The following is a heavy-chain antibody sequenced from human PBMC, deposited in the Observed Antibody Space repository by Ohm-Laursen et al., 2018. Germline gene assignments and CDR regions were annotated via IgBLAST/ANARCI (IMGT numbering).Heavy chain of an antibody. V-gene: IGHV3-48*03. J-gene: IGHJ6*02. CDR3: AGVERGFLEWTTFYGMDV. Sequence: SLRLSCAASGFTFSSYEMNWVRQAPGKGLEWVSYISSSGSTIYYADSVKGRFTISRDNAKNSLYLQMNSLRAEDTAVYYCAGVERGFLEWTTFYGMDVWGQGTTVTVSS. CDR1: GFTFSSYE. D-gene: IGHD3-3*01. CDR2: ISSSGSTI.